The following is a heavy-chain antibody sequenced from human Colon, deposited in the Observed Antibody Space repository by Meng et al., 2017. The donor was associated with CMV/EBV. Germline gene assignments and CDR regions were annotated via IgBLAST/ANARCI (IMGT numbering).Heavy chain of an antibody. J-gene: IGHJ3*01. CDR2: IIPIFDVT. CDR1: GITFTSYT. D-gene: IGHD3-16*01. CDR3: ARAGLRFGGDAFDL. Sequence: SVKVSCKTSGITFTSYTFSWVRQAPGQGLEWMGRIIPIFDVTNYTPKFVGRVTITADTSTNVTYMELHSLRSDDTAVYFCARAGLRFGGDAFDLWGQGT. V-gene: IGHV1-69*02.